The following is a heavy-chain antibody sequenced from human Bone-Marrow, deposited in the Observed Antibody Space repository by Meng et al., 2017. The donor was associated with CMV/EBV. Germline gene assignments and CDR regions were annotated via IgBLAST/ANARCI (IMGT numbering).Heavy chain of an antibody. CDR1: GFTFTTYT. D-gene: IGHD3-22*01. V-gene: IGHV3-21*01. Sequence: GGSLRLSCAVSGFTFTTYTMVWVRQAPGKGLEWVSSISSTTSYIYYADSVQGRFTVSRDNAKNSLYLQLNSLRAEDTAVYFCARFRTSAYYSDSWGQGTLVTVSS. CDR3: ARFRTSAYYSDS. CDR2: ISSTTSYI. J-gene: IGHJ4*02.